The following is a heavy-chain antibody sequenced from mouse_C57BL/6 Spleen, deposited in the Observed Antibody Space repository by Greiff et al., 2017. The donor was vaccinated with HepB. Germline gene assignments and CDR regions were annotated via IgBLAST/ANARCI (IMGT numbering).Heavy chain of an antibody. Sequence: EVQVVESGGDLVKPGGSLKLSCAASGFTFSSYGMSWVRQTPDKRLEWVATISIGGSYTYYPDSVKGRFPISRDNAKTTLDLPMISLKSEDTAMYYCAVHSTGYWYFDVWGTGTTVTVSS. J-gene: IGHJ1*03. D-gene: IGHD4-1*02. CDR3: AVHSTGYWYFDV. CDR1: GFTFSSYG. CDR2: ISIGGSYT. V-gene: IGHV5-6*01.